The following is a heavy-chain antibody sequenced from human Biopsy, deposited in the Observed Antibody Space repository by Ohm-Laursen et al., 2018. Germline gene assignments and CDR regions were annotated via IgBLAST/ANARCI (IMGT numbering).Heavy chain of an antibody. CDR1: GGSFTGHY. V-gene: IGHV4-59*11. Sequence: ETLSLTCTVSGGSFTGHYWTWIRQPPGKGLEWIGHIYHTGNTSYKSSLKSRVTISLDTSRKHFSLRLTSLAAADTAVYYCARGSNEYGGLYFPHWGQGTLVTVSS. CDR2: IYHTGNT. J-gene: IGHJ1*01. CDR3: ARGSNEYGGLYFPH. D-gene: IGHD4-23*01.